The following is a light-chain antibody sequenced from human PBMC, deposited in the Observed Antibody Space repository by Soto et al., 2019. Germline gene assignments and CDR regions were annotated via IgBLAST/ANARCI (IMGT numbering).Light chain of an antibody. CDR3: QQYGSSGT. CDR2: GAS. J-gene: IGKJ1*01. Sequence: EIVLTQSPGTLSLSPGEIATLSCRASQSVSNNYLAWYQQKPGQAPRLLIYGASNRATGIPDRFSGSGSGTDFTLIISRLEPEDFAVYYCQQYGSSGTFGQGTKVDIK. CDR1: QSVSNNY. V-gene: IGKV3-20*01.